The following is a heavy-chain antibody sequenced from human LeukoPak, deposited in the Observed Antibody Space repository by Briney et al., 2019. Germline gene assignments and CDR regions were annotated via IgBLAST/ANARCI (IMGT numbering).Heavy chain of an antibody. V-gene: IGHV3-23*01. CDR3: AKRIGSCNSISCLYFDH. CDR1: GFTFSNYA. D-gene: IGHD2-2*01. CDR2: ISSSGGGT. Sequence: PGGSLRLSCAASGFTFSNYAMSWVRQAPGKGLDWVSTISSSGGGTYYADSVKGRFTISRDNSKNTLHLQMNSLRAEDTAIYYCAKRIGSCNSISCLYFDHWGQGALVTVSS. J-gene: IGHJ4*02.